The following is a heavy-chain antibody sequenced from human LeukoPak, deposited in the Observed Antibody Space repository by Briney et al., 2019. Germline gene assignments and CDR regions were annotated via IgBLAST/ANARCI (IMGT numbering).Heavy chain of an antibody. D-gene: IGHD3-10*01. CDR1: GGSFSGYY. CDR2: IIHSGSS. V-gene: IGHV4-34*01. Sequence: PSETLSLTCAVYGGSFSGYYWNWIRQPPGKGLEWIGEIIHSGSSNYNTSLKSRVTISVDTSKNQFSLKLSSVTAADTAVYYCARGCYSITLVRGVIGGVAQGSGYSFDYWGQGTLVSVSS. J-gene: IGHJ4*02. CDR3: ARGCYSITLVRGVIGGVAQGSGYSFDY.